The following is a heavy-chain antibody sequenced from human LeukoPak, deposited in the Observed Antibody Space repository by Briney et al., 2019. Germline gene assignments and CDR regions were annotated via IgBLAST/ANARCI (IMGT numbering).Heavy chain of an antibody. D-gene: IGHD2-8*01. J-gene: IGHJ3*02. V-gene: IGHV3-9*01. CDR3: ARDIGVSLVVRGAFDI. CDR1: GFTFDDYA. CDR2: ISWNSGSI. Sequence: GGSLRLSCAASGFTFDDYAMHWVRQAPGKGLEWVSGISWNSGSIGYADSVKGRFTISRDNAKNSLYLQMNSLRAEDTAVYYCARDIGVSLVVRGAFDIWGQGTMVTVSS.